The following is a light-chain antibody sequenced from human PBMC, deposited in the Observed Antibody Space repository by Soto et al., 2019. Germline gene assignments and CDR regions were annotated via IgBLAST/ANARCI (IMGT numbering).Light chain of an antibody. CDR2: AAS. V-gene: IGKV1-6*01. CDR1: QGIRHD. Sequence: AIEMTQSPSSLSVSVGDRVTITCRASQGIRHDLGWYQQKPGKAPELLIYAASILQSGVPSRFRGSGSGTDFTLTITSLQPEDFAIYYCLQDYTYPRTFGGGTKVDIK. CDR3: LQDYTYPRT. J-gene: IGKJ4*01.